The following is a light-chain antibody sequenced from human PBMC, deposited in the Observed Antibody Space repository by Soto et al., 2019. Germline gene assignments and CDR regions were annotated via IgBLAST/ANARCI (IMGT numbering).Light chain of an antibody. CDR2: DVS. CDR3: CSYAGSYTWV. Sequence: QYALTQPRSVSGSPGQSVTISCTGTSSDVGGYNYVSWYQQHPGKAPKLIIYDVSKRPSGVPDRFSGSKSGNTASLTISGLQAEDEADYYCCSYAGSYTWVFGGGTKVTVL. J-gene: IGLJ3*02. CDR1: SSDVGGYNY. V-gene: IGLV2-11*01.